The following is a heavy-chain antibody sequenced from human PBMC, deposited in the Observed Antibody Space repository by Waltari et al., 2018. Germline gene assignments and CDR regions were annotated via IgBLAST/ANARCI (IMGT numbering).Heavy chain of an antibody. Sequence: QVQLQASGPGLARPSETLSLTCDVSSYSIRSGYFWGWIRQPPGKGLQWIGSISHSGSTYYNPSLKSRVTLSVDTSKNQFALKVTSVTAADTATYYCVRDLGGSGNSWFDAWGQGSLVIVSS. V-gene: IGHV4-38-2*02. J-gene: IGHJ5*02. CDR1: SYSIRSGYF. D-gene: IGHD3-10*01. CDR2: ISHSGST. CDR3: VRDLGGSGNSWFDA.